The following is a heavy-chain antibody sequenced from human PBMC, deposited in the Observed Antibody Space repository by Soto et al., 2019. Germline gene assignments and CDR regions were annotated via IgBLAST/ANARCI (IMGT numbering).Heavy chain of an antibody. J-gene: IGHJ6*02. D-gene: IGHD4-17*01. CDR3: AKDKTTVTTSGMDV. CDR2: ISWNSGSI. V-gene: IGHV3-9*01. Sequence: LRLSCVASGFIFDDYGMHWVRQGPGKGLEWVSSISWNSGSIEYADSVKGRFTISRDNAKNSLYLQMNSLRAEDTALYYCAKDKTTVTTSGMDVWGQGTTVTVSS. CDR1: GFIFDDYG.